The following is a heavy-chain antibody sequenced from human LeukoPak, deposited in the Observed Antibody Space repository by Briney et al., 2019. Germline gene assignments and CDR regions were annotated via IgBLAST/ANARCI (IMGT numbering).Heavy chain of an antibody. CDR3: AGSIAARPLRY. Sequence: SETLSLTCTVSGGSISSYYRSWIRQPPGKGLEWIGYIYYSGSTNYNPSLKSRVTISVDTSKNQFSLKLSSVTAADTAVYYCAGSIAARPLRYWGQGTLVTVSS. J-gene: IGHJ4*02. CDR2: IYYSGST. CDR1: GGSISSYY. D-gene: IGHD6-6*01. V-gene: IGHV4-59*08.